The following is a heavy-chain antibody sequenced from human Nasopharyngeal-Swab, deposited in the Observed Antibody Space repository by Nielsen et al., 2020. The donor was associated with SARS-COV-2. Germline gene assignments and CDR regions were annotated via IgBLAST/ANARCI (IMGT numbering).Heavy chain of an antibody. D-gene: IGHD5-12*01. V-gene: IGHV7-4-1*02. Sequence: WVRQAPGQGLEWMGWINTNTGNPTYAQGFRGRFVFSMDTSGSTGYLHIKSLKTEDTGVYYCARDGLEVARDFWGQGTLVTVSS. J-gene: IGHJ4*02. CDR2: INTNTGNP. CDR3: ARDGLEVARDF.